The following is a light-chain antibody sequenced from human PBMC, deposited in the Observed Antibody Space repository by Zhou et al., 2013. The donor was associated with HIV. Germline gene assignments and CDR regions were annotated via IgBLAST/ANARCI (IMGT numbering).Light chain of an antibody. V-gene: IGKV1-9*01. CDR2: AAS. Sequence: DIHLTQSPSFLSASVGDRVTITCRASQDIRNSSAWYQQKPGKAPKLLIYAASRLQSGVPSRFSGGGSETDFTLTISSLQPEDSATYYCQQAISFPLTFGGGTKVEIK. CDR3: QQAISFPLT. CDR1: QDIRNS. J-gene: IGKJ4*01.